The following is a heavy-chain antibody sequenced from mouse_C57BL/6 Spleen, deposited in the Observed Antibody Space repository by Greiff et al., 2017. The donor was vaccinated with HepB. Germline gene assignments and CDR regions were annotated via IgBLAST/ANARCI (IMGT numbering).Heavy chain of an antibody. CDR2: IYPSDSET. CDR3: AREEGYSNHYAMDY. J-gene: IGHJ4*01. CDR1: GYTFTSYW. Sequence: VQLQQPGAELVRPGSSVKLSCKASGYTFTSYWMDWVKQRPGQGLEWIGNIYPSDSETHYNQKFKDKATLTVDKSSSTAYMQLSSLTSEDSAVYYCAREEGYSNHYAMDYWGQGTSVTVSS. D-gene: IGHD2-5*01. V-gene: IGHV1-61*01.